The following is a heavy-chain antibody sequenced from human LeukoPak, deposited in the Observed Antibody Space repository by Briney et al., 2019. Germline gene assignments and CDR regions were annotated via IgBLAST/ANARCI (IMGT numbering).Heavy chain of an antibody. J-gene: IGHJ5*02. CDR2: INVGNDNT. V-gene: IGHV1-3*01. CDR1: GYTFTSYA. D-gene: IGHD2-15*01. CDR3: ARDLSYCTGGTCYPNWFDP. Sequence: ASVKVSCKASGYTFTSYAMHWVRQAPGQRLEWMGWINVGNDNTKYSQKFQGRVTITRDTSASTAYMELSSLRSEDTAVYYCARDLSYCTGGTCYPNWFDPWGQGTLVTVSS.